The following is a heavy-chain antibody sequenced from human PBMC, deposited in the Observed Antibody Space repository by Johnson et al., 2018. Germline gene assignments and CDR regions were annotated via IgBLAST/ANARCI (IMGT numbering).Heavy chain of an antibody. CDR3: ARLYGGKRSAIAFDI. J-gene: IGHJ3*02. CDR1: GQSISGYY. CDR2: IIHSGST. V-gene: IGHV4-34*12. D-gene: IGHD2-8*01. Sequence: QVQLQQWGAGLLKPSETLFLTCAVYGQSISGYYWSWIRQPPGKGLEWIGEIIHSGSTNYNPSLKSRVKIPVDTAKNQSPLKLSSVTAAETAVYYWARLYGGKRSAIAFDIWGQGTMVIVSS.